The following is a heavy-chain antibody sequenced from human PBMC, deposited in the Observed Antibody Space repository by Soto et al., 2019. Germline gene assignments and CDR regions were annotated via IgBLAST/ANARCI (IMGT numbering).Heavy chain of an antibody. Sequence: PSETLSLTCTVSGGTITYYYWSWIRQAPGKGLEWLGYIFDGGSASYNPSLKSRVSFSLDKSQNPLSLKLTSVTGADTAIYYCVSVEGTPTVTGDYYYYAADXWGQVTAVTVS. CDR1: GGTITYYY. D-gene: IGHD4-17*01. CDR3: VSVEGTPTVTGDYYYYAADX. CDR2: IFDGGSA. J-gene: IGHJ6*02. V-gene: IGHV4-59*12.